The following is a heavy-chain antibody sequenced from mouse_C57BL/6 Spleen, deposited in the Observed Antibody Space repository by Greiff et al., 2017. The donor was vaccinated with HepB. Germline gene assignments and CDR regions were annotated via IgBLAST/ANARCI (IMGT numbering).Heavy chain of an antibody. V-gene: IGHV1-76*01. CDR3: ARALLYYAMDY. Sequence: QVQLKESGAELVRPGASVKLSCKASGYTFTDYYINWVKQRPGQGLEWIARIYPGSGNTYYNEKFKGKATLTAEKSSSTAYMQLSSLTSEDSAVYFCARALLYYAMDYWGQGTSVTVSS. CDR1: GYTFTDYY. J-gene: IGHJ4*01. CDR2: IYPGSGNT.